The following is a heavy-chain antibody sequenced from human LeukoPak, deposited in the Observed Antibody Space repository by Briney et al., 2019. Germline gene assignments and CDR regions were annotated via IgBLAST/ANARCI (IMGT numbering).Heavy chain of an antibody. J-gene: IGHJ4*02. CDR3: ASSYDILTGYPQGTFDY. CDR1: GGSISSYY. CDR2: IYYSGST. D-gene: IGHD3-9*01. V-gene: IGHV4-59*08. Sequence: PSETLSRICTVSGGSISSYYWSWIRQPSGKGLEGSGYIYYSGSTNYNPSLKSRVTISVDTSKNQFSLKLSSVTAADTAVYYCASSYDILTGYPQGTFDYWGQGTLVTVSS.